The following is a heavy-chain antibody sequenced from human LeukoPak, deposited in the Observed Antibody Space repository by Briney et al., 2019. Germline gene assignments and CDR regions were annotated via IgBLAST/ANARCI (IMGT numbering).Heavy chain of an antibody. CDR1: GGSFSGYY. Sequence: PSETLSLTCAVYGGSFSGYYWSWIRQPPGKGLEWIGEINHSGSTNYNPSLKSRVTISVDTSKNQFSLKLSSVTAADTAVYYCARRYCSGGSCYRGYNWFDPWGQGTLVTVSS. CDR2: INHSGST. CDR3: ARRYCSGGSCYRGYNWFDP. J-gene: IGHJ5*02. V-gene: IGHV4-34*01. D-gene: IGHD2-15*01.